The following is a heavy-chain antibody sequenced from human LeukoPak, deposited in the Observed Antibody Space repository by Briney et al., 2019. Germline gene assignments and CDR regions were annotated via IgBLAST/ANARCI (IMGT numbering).Heavy chain of an antibody. CDR2: ISAYNGNT. CDR1: GYTLTSYG. CDR3: ARVKCSSTSCYHGCDY. D-gene: IGHD2-2*01. Sequence: ASVKVSCKASGYTLTSYGISWVRQAPGQGLEWMGWISAYNGNTNYAQKLQGRVTMTTDTSTSTAYMELRSLRSDDTAVYYCARVKCSSTSCYHGCDYWGQGTLVTVSS. J-gene: IGHJ4*02. V-gene: IGHV1-18*01.